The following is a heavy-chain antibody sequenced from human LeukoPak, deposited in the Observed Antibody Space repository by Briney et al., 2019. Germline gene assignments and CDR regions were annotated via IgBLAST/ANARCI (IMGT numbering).Heavy chain of an antibody. Sequence: ASVKVSCKVSGYTLTELSMHWVRQAPGKGLEWMGGFDPEDGETIYAQKFQGRVTMTEDTSTDTAYMELSSLRSEDTAVYYCARGGDSGSYVKYWGQGTLVTVSS. D-gene: IGHD1-26*01. CDR2: FDPEDGET. CDR1: GYTLTELS. V-gene: IGHV1-24*01. CDR3: ARGGDSGSYVKY. J-gene: IGHJ4*02.